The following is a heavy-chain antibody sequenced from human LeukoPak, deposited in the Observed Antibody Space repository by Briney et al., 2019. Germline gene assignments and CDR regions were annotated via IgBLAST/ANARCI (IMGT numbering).Heavy chain of an antibody. CDR2: IYGNDDK. CDR1: GFSLNTNSVA. D-gene: IGHD4-17*01. Sequence: SGPTLVKPTHTLTLTCTFSGFSLNTNSVAVAWVRQPPGQALEWLTFIYGNDDKRYSPPLPSRLTITKDASQNQVVLTMTDIDYVDTATYYCVHRTMVTSVDHWGQGTLVTVSS. J-gene: IGHJ4*02. V-gene: IGHV2-5*01. CDR3: VHRTMVTSVDH.